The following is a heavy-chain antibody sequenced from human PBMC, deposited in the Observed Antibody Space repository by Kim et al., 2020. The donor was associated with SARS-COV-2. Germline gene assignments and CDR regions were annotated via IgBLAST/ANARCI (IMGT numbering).Heavy chain of an antibody. Sequence: GGSLRLSCSASGFTFSTYSMNWVRQAPGNGLEWVSSISSRSGYIYYADSVRGRFTISGDSAKNSLYLQMNSLRAEDTAVYYCARGYKSTVGYWGQGTLVTVSS. CDR3: ARGYKSTVGY. CDR2: ISSRSGYI. CDR1: GFTFSTYS. D-gene: IGHD1-20*01. J-gene: IGHJ4*02. V-gene: IGHV3-21*01.